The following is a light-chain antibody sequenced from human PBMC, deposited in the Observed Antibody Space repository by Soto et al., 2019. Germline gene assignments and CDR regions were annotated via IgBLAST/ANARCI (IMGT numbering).Light chain of an antibody. CDR2: GAF. V-gene: IGKV3-15*01. Sequence: EIVMTQSPATLSVSPGERATLSCRASQSVSSNLAWYQQKPGQAPRLLIYGAFIRATGVPARFSGSRSGTDFTLTISSLQSEDFAVYYCQQYNKWPSMYTFGQGTKLEIK. CDR3: QQYNKWPSMYT. J-gene: IGKJ2*01. CDR1: QSVSSN.